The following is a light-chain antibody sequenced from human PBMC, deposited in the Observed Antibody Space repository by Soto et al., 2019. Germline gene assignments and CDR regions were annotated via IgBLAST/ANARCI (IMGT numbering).Light chain of an antibody. J-gene: IGKJ5*01. Sequence: EIVLTQSPATLSLSRGERATLSCRASQSFISYLLWYQQKPGQTPRLLIYDASNRATGIPARFSGSGSETDFTLTISSLEPEDFAVYYCQHRMNWPLTFGQGTRLEI. CDR2: DAS. V-gene: IGKV3-11*01. CDR1: QSFISY. CDR3: QHRMNWPLT.